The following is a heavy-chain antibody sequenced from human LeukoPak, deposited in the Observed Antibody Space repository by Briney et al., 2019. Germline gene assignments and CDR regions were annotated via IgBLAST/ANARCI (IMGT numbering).Heavy chain of an antibody. Sequence: SETLSLTCTVSGDSIRSYYWSWIRQPPGKGLEWIGYIYYSGSTNYNPSLKSRVTISLDTSKNQFSLKLNSVTAADTAVYYCATNYAVAGPYYFDYWGQGTLIAVSS. J-gene: IGHJ4*02. V-gene: IGHV4-59*01. D-gene: IGHD6-19*01. CDR2: IYYSGST. CDR1: GDSIRSYY. CDR3: ATNYAVAGPYYFDY.